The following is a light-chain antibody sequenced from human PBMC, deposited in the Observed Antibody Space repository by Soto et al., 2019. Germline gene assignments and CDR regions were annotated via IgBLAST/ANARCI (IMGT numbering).Light chain of an antibody. CDR3: QVWDGFSDDPFV. CDR1: NIGSKR. Sequence: SYELNQPPSVSVAPGTTASMTCGGDNIGSKRVNWYQQKPGQAPVVVIYDDSDRPFGVPERFSGSKSGNTATLTITGVEAGDEADYHCQVWDGFSDDPFVFGPGTKLTVL. V-gene: IGLV3-21*04. CDR2: DDS. J-gene: IGLJ1*01.